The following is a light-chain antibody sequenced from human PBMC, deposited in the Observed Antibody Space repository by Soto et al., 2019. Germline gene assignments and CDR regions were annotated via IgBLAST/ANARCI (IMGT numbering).Light chain of an antibody. Sequence: QSPPTHPSCASGTAGLSVSISYTATKSVIGVYYFVSSYQPHPGTAPRLTIYEVVQRPSGVPDRFSGTKSGNTAPLTVSGLQAADEANYFCKSCAWSNAYVFGSGPKLTV. CDR1: KSVIGVYYF. J-gene: IGLJ1*01. CDR3: KSCAWSNAYV. CDR2: EVV. V-gene: IGLV2-8*01.